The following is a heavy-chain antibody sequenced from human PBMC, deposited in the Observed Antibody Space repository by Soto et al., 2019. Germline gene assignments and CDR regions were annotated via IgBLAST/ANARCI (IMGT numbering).Heavy chain of an antibody. CDR3: ARDQDTSLAIYYYYGTDV. Sequence: EVQLVESGGGLVKPGGSLRLSCAASGFTFSSYGMNWVRQTPGKGLEWVSSISSTSNYIYYADSVKGRFTISRDNAKNSLYLQMNSLRAEDTAVSYCARDQDTSLAIYYYYGTDVWGQGTTVTVSS. CDR2: ISSTSNYI. J-gene: IGHJ6*02. CDR1: GFTFSSYG. V-gene: IGHV3-21*01. D-gene: IGHD5-18*01.